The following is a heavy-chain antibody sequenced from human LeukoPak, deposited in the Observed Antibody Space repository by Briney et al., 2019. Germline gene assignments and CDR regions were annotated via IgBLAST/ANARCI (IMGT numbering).Heavy chain of an antibody. CDR1: GDSFISYY. CDR3: ATGRYGSGSYYFDY. Sequence: SETLSLTCTVSGDSFISYYWSWIRQPPGKELEWIGYMYYSGNTNYNPSLKSRVTMAVDTSKNQFSLKLSSVTTADTAVYYCATGRYGSGSYYFDYWGQGTLVTVSS. D-gene: IGHD3-10*01. V-gene: IGHV4-59*03. CDR2: MYYSGNT. J-gene: IGHJ4*02.